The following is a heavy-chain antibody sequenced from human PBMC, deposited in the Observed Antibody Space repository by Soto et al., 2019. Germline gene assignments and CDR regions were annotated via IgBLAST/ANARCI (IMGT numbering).Heavy chain of an antibody. J-gene: IGHJ6*02. Sequence: GASVKVSCKASGYTFTSYAMHWVRQAPGQRLEWMGWINAGNGNTKYSQKFQGRVTITRDTSASTAYMELSSLRSEDTAVYYCARDLSSGYYGYYYYGMDVWGQGTTVTVSS. CDR3: ARDLSSGYYGYYYYGMDV. V-gene: IGHV1-3*01. D-gene: IGHD3-22*01. CDR1: GYTFTSYA. CDR2: INAGNGNT.